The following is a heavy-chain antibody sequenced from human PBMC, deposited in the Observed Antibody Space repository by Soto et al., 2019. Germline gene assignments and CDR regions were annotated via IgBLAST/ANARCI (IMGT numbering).Heavy chain of an antibody. V-gene: IGHV5-51*01. CDR2: IYPGDSNT. D-gene: IGHD3-3*01. CDR3: ARPRGQPDFWSGWTTPEHYFDY. CDR1: GYIFATYW. Sequence: GESLKISCKGFGYIFATYWIAWVRQMPGKGLEWMGSIYPGDSNTSYSPSFQGQVTISADKFISTAYLQWSSLKASDTAMDYCARPRGQPDFWSGWTTPEHYFDYWGQGTLVTVSS. J-gene: IGHJ4*02.